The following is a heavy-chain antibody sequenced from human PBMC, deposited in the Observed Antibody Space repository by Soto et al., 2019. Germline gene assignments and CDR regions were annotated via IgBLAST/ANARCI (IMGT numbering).Heavy chain of an antibody. CDR3: GSVFEY. CDR1: GCTFTNYW. Sequence: EVQLVESGGGLVRPGGSLRLSCAVSGCTFTNYWMHWVRQAPGKGLVWVSRINDDGSGTSYADSVKGRFTIARDNAKNTLYLQVDSLRAEDTAVYFCGSVFEYWGQGTLVTVSS. CDR2: INDDGSGT. J-gene: IGHJ4*02. V-gene: IGHV3-74*01.